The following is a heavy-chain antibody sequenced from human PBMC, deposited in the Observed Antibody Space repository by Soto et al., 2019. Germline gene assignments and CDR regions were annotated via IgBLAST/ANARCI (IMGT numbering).Heavy chain of an antibody. CDR2: IQSGGPT. CDR1: GFTVSSKY. D-gene: IGHD2-15*01. V-gene: IGHV3-66*01. Sequence: EVQLVGSGGGLVQPGGSLRLSCAASGFTVSSKYMSWVRQAPGKGLEWVSLIQSGGPTYYADSVKGRFTIPRDTSEDTVHLQMDSLMAEDTAVYYWARDDVLWDGGRCYGVLLDVWGKGTTVTVSS. CDR3: ARDDVLWDGGRCYGVLLDV. J-gene: IGHJ6*04.